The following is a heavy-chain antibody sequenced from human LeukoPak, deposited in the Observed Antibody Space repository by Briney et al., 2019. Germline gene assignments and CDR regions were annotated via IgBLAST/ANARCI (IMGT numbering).Heavy chain of an antibody. CDR2: INHSGST. Sequence: SETLSLTCAVYGGSFSGYYWSWIRQPPGKGLEWIGEINHSGSTNYNPSLKSRVTISVDTSKNQFSLKLSSVTAADTAVYYCAKLDYDILTGYYDYFDYWGQGTLVTVSS. J-gene: IGHJ4*02. CDR1: GGSFSGYY. CDR3: AKLDYDILTGYYDYFDY. D-gene: IGHD3-9*01. V-gene: IGHV4-34*01.